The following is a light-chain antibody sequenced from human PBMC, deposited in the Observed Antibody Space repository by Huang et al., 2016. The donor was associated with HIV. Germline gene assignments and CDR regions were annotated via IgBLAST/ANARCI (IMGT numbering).Light chain of an antibody. CDR3: MQGIHWPPT. CDR1: QSLVHSGGNTY. CDR2: PVS. Sequence: DVVLTQSPLSLPVALGQPASISCRSSQSLVHSGGNTYLSWFHQRPGPSPRRLIYPVSNRDSGVPDRCSGSGSGTDFTLKISRVEAADVGVYYCMQGIHWPPTFGGGTKVEIK. V-gene: IGKV2-30*02. J-gene: IGKJ4*01.